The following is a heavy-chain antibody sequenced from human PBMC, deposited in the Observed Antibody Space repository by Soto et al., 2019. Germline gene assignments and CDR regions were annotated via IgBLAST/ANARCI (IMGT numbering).Heavy chain of an antibody. J-gene: IGHJ4*02. D-gene: IGHD2-15*01. CDR1: GGSISSPKW. Sequence: QVQLQESGPGLVKPSGTLALTCAVSGGSISSPKWWTWVRQPPGKGLEWIGEVYHSGISNYNPSLKSRVTISVDNSKTHFSLRLTSVTATDTAIYYCASCRGSVVCDYWGQGALVTVSS. CDR2: VYHSGIS. CDR3: ASCRGSVVCDY. V-gene: IGHV4-4*02.